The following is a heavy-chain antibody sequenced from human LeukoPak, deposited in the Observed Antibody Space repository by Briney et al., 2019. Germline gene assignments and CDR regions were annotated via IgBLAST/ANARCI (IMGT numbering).Heavy chain of an antibody. J-gene: IGHJ4*02. V-gene: IGHV7-4-1*02. CDR1: GYTFTKQA. CDR3: ARDDGLSPLSFDY. CDR2: INTNTENA. D-gene: IGHD2-15*01. Sequence: GASVKVSCKASGYTFTKQAMNWVRQAPGQGLEWMGWINTNTENATYAQDFTGRFVFSLDTSVTTAYLQISSLKAEDTAVYYCARDDGLSPLSFDYWGQGTLVTVPS.